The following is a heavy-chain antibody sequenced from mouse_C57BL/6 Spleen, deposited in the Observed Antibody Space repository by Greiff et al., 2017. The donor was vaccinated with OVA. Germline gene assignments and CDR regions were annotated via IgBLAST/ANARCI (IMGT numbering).Heavy chain of an antibody. CDR3: ARSYYYGSSLSYWYFDV. CDR1: GYTFTDYN. V-gene: IGHV1-22*01. Sequence: EVKLMESGPELVKPGASVKMSCKASGYTFTDYNMHWVKQSHGKSLEWIGYLNPNNGGTSYNQKFKGKATLTVNKSSSTAYMELRSLTSEDSAVYYCARSYYYGSSLSYWYFDVWGTGTTVTVSS. J-gene: IGHJ1*03. D-gene: IGHD1-1*01. CDR2: LNPNNGGT.